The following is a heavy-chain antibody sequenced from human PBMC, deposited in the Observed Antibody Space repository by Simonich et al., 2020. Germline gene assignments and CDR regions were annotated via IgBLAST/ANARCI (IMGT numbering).Heavy chain of an antibody. CDR2: ISADNGNT. CDR3: ARSTTGTTAFDI. CDR1: GYTFTSYG. Sequence: QVPLVQSGAEVKKPGASVKVSCKASGYTFTSYGSSWVRQAPGQGLGWMGLISADNGNTNYAQKLQGRVTMTTDTSTSTADMELRSRRSDDTAVYYCARSTTGTTAFDIWGQGTMVTVSS. D-gene: IGHD1-1*01. V-gene: IGHV1-18*01. J-gene: IGHJ3*02.